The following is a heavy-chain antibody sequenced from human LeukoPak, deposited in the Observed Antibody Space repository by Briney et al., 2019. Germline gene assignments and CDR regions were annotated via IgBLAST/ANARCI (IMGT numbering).Heavy chain of an antibody. CDR3: ARGPRYSYGDFDH. CDR1: GFTFSSYS. V-gene: IGHV3-53*01. Sequence: PGGSLRLSCAASGFTFSSYSMNWVRQAPGKGLEWVSVIYSGGSTYYANSVKGRFIISRDDSKNTLYLQMNSLRAEDTAVYHCARGPRYSYGDFDHWGQGTLVTVSS. CDR2: IYSGGST. J-gene: IGHJ4*02. D-gene: IGHD5-18*01.